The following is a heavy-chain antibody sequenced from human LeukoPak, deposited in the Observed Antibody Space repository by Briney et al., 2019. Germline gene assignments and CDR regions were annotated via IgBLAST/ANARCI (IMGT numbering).Heavy chain of an antibody. Sequence: SEALSLTCTVSGGSISSYYWGWIRQPPGKGLEWIGYIYYSGSTNYNPSLKSRVTISVDTSKNQFSLKLSSVTAADTAVYYCARESIAAAGTNAFDIWGQGTMVTVSS. CDR2: IYYSGST. CDR3: ARESIAAAGTNAFDI. D-gene: IGHD6-13*01. CDR1: GGSISSYY. J-gene: IGHJ3*02. V-gene: IGHV4-59*01.